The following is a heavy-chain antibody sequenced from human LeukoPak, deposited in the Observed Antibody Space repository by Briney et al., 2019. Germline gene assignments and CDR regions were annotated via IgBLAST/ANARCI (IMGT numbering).Heavy chain of an antibody. J-gene: IGHJ4*02. D-gene: IGHD3-22*01. CDR1: GYTFTGYY. CDR2: INPNSGGT. V-gene: IGHV1-2*02. CDR3: ARFTSGYYGYFDY. Sequence: GASVKVSCKASGYTFTGYYMHWVRQAPGQGPEWMGWINPNSGGTNYAQKYQGRVTMTRDTSISTAYMELSRLRSDDTAVYYCARFTSGYYGYFDYWGQGTLVTVSS.